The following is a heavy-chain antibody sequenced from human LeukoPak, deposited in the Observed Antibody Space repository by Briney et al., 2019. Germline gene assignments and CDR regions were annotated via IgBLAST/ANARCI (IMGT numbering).Heavy chain of an antibody. V-gene: IGHV3-21*01. CDR3: ARDPTPWYSSGWYGLD. CDR1: GFTFSSYS. CDR2: ISSSSSYI. D-gene: IGHD6-19*01. Sequence: GGSLRLSCAASGFTFSSYSMNWVRQAPGKGLEWVSSISSSSSYIYYADSVKGRFTVSRDNAKNSLYLQMNSLRAEDTAVYYCARDPTPWYSSGWYGLDWGQGTLVTVSS. J-gene: IGHJ4*02.